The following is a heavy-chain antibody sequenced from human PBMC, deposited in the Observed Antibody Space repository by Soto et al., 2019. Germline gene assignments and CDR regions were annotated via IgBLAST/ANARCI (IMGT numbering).Heavy chain of an antibody. J-gene: IGHJ4*02. D-gene: IGHD1-1*01. Sequence: GGPLRLSSAAPVFTFRSYEMNWVRQAPGKGLEWVSYISTSGNTMYYSDSVKGRFTISRDNAKNSLYLQMHSLRAEDTAVYYCARENCDYWGQGTLVTVSS. CDR3: ARENCDY. V-gene: IGHV3-48*03. CDR1: VFTFRSYE. CDR2: ISTSGNTM.